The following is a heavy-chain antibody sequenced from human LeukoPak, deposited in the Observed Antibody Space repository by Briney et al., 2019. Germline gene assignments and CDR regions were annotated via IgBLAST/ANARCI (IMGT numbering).Heavy chain of an antibody. V-gene: IGHV3-49*04. D-gene: IGHD5-18*01. CDR1: GFTFGDYA. CDR2: IRSKAYGGTT. J-gene: IGHJ4*02. Sequence: GGSLRLSCTASGFTFGDYAMSWVRQAPGKGLEWVGFIRSKAYGGTTEYAASVKGRFTISRDDSKSIAYLQMNSLKTEDTAVYYCTRSGVAMVKGGFDYWGQGTLVTVSS. CDR3: TRSGVAMVKGGFDY.